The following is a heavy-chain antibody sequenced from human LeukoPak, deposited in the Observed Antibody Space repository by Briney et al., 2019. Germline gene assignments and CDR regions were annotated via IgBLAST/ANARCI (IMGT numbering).Heavy chain of an antibody. CDR2: IKQDGSDK. D-gene: IGHD2-21*01. CDR3: ARGGYSRWDS. J-gene: IGHJ4*02. V-gene: IGHV3-7*01. CDR1: GFTFSSSW. Sequence: GSLRLSCAASGFTFSSSWMGWVRQAPGKGVEWLANIKQDGSDKNYVDSVKGRFTISRDNAKNSLYLQMSSLRAEDTAVYYCARGGYSRWDSWGQGTLVTVSS.